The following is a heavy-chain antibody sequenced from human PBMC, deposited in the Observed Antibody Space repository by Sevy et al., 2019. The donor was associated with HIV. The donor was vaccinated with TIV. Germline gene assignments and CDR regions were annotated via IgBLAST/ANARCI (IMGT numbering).Heavy chain of an antibody. CDR1: GGSIRNYY. CDR2: IHYSGST. D-gene: IGHD3-3*01. J-gene: IGHJ5*02. V-gene: IGHV4-59*13. Sequence: SETLSLSCTVSGGSIRNYYWSWIRQPPGKGLEWIGYIHYSGSTDYNPSLKSRVTISVDTSKNQFSLKVDSVTAATTAVYYCARSGFLEWPGSFRGPRNWHDPWGQGTLVTVSS. CDR3: ARSGFLEWPGSFRGPRNWHDP.